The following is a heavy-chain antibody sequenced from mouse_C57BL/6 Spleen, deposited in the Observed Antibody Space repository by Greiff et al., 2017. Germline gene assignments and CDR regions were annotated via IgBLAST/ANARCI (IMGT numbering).Heavy chain of an antibody. Sequence: EVKLMESGGGLVKPGGSLKLSCAASGFTFSSYAMSWVRQTPEKRLEWVATISDGGSYTNYPDNVKGRFTISRDNAKNNLYLQMSHLKSEDTAMYYCAREDDGYYKGFAYWGQGTLVTVSA. CDR2: ISDGGSYT. D-gene: IGHD2-3*01. CDR3: AREDDGYYKGFAY. CDR1: GFTFSSYA. J-gene: IGHJ3*01. V-gene: IGHV5-4*01.